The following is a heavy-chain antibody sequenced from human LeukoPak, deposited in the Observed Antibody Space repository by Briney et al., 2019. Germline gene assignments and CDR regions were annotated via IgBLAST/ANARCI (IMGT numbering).Heavy chain of an antibody. Sequence: SETLSLTCAVYGGSFSGYYWSWIRQRPGKGLEWIGEINHSGSTNYNPSLKGRVTISVDTSKNQFSLKLSSVTAADTAVYYCARAGGYSYGPDYWGQGTLVTVSS. CDR2: INHSGST. CDR3: ARAGGYSYGPDY. CDR1: GGSFSGYY. J-gene: IGHJ4*02. V-gene: IGHV4-34*01. D-gene: IGHD5-18*01.